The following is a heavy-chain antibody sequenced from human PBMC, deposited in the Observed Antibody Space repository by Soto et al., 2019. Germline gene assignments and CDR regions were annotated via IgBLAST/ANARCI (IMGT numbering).Heavy chain of an antibody. J-gene: IGHJ3*02. D-gene: IGHD3-10*01. CDR2: ISWNSGSI. CDR1: GFTFNDYA. CDR3: ANFARGGSDAFDI. Sequence: PGGSLRLSCAASGFTFNDYAMHWVRQAPGKGLEWVSGISWNSGSILYADSVKGRFTMSRVDAKNSLYLQMNSLRAEDTAVYYCANFARGGSDAFDIWGQGTMVTVS. V-gene: IGHV3-9*01.